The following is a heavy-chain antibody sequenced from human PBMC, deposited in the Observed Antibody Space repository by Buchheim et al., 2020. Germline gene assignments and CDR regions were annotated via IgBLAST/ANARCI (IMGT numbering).Heavy chain of an antibody. Sequence: QVQLQQWGAGLLKPSETLSLTCAVYGGSFSGYYWSWIRQPPGKGLEWIGEINHSGSTNYNPSLKSRVTISVDTPKNQFSLKLSSVTAADTAVYYCARDSTSSSCPMDVWGQGTT. V-gene: IGHV4-34*01. CDR1: GGSFSGYY. CDR2: INHSGST. J-gene: IGHJ6*02. D-gene: IGHD6-13*01. CDR3: ARDSTSSSCPMDV.